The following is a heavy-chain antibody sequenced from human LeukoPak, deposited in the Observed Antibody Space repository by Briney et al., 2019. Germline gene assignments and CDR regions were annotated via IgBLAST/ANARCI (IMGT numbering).Heavy chain of an antibody. CDR2: IYYSGST. D-gene: IGHD1-26*01. CDR1: GGSISTSSYY. Sequence: SETLSLTCIVSGGSISTSSYYWGWIRQPPGKRLEWIGSIYYSGSTYYNPSLKSRVTMSVNTSKNQFSLKLSSVTVADTAVYHCARDVGATRGRSGAFDIWGQGTMVTVSS. CDR3: ARDVGATRGRSGAFDI. V-gene: IGHV4-39*02. J-gene: IGHJ3*02.